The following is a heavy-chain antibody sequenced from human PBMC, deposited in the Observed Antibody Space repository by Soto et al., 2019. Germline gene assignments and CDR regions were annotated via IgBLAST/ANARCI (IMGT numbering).Heavy chain of an antibody. CDR1: GGTFSSYA. D-gene: IGHD2-21*02. Sequence: QVQLVQSGAEVKKPGSSVKVSCKASGGTFSSYAISWVRQAPGQGLEWMGGIIPIFGTANYAQKFQGRVTITADESTSTAYRELSSLRSEDTAVYYCARRGDCYPPHYYYYGMDVWGQGTTVTVSS. V-gene: IGHV1-69*01. J-gene: IGHJ6*02. CDR3: ARRGDCYPPHYYYYGMDV. CDR2: IIPIFGTA.